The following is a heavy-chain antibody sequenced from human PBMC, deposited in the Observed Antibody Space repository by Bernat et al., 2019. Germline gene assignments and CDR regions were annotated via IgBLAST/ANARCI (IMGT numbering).Heavy chain of an antibody. CDR1: GFTFSNAW. CDR3: TTQFGEIWFGELLSDY. CDR2: IKSKTDGGTT. V-gene: IGHV3-15*07. J-gene: IGHJ4*02. Sequence: EVQLVESGGGLVKPGGSLRLSCAASGFTFSNAWMNWVRQALGKGLEWVGRIKSKTDGGTTDYAAPVKGRFTISRDDSKNTLYLQMNSLKTEDTAVYYCTTQFGEIWFGELLSDYWGQGTLVTVSS. D-gene: IGHD3-10*01.